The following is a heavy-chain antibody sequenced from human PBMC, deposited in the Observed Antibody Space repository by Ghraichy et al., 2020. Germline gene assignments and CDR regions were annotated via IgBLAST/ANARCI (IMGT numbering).Heavy chain of an antibody. CDR2: ISSRSTNI. CDR1: GFTFSSYD. CDR3: VRDARVGTLLDKPY. J-gene: IGHJ4*02. Sequence: GGSLRLSCVASGFTFSSYDMNWVRQAPGKGLEWISHISSRSTNIYYADSVKGRFTISRDNAKNSLFLEMNNLRAEDTAVYYCVRDARVGTLLDKPYWGQGTLVTVSS. V-gene: IGHV3-48*01. D-gene: IGHD5-12*01.